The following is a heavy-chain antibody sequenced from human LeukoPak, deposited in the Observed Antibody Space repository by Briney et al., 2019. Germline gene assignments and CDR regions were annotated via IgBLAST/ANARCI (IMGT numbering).Heavy chain of an antibody. CDR3: ARGNRLYSSSWYSLAFDI. J-gene: IGHJ3*02. CDR2: INPNSGYT. Sequence: ASVKVSCKASGYTFTSYDINWVQQATGQGLEWMGWINPNSGYTGHAQKFQGRVTMTRNTSISTAYMELSSLRSEDTAVYYCARGNRLYSSSWYSLAFDIWGRGTMVTVSS. V-gene: IGHV1-8*01. D-gene: IGHD6-13*01. CDR1: GYTFTSYD.